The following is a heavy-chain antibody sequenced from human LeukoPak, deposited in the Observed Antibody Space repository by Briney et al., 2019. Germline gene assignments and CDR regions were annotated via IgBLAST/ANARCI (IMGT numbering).Heavy chain of an antibody. V-gene: IGHV3-33*01. J-gene: IGHJ3*02. CDR1: GFTFSSYG. Sequence: GGSLRLSCAASGFTFSSYGMHWVRQAPGKGLEWVAVIWYDGSNKYYADSVKGRFTISRDNSKNTLHLQMNSLRAEDTAVYYCARDQSPYCGGDCFGSRPSSAFDIWGQGTMVTVSS. CDR2: IWYDGSNK. CDR3: ARDQSPYCGGDCFGSRPSSAFDI. D-gene: IGHD2-21*02.